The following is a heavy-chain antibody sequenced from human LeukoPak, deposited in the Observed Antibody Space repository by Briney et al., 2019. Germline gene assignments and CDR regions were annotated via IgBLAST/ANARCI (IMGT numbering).Heavy chain of an antibody. CDR3: ARAHYGGNSYYYYGTDV. D-gene: IGHD4-23*01. J-gene: IGHJ6*02. CDR2: IYYSGST. Sequence: SQTLSLTCTVSGGSISSGGYYWSWIRQHPGKGLEWIGYIYYSGSTYYNPSLKSRVTISVDTSKNQFSLKLSSVTAADTAVYYCARAHYGGNSYYYYGTDVWGQGTTVTVSS. CDR1: GGSISSGGYY. V-gene: IGHV4-31*03.